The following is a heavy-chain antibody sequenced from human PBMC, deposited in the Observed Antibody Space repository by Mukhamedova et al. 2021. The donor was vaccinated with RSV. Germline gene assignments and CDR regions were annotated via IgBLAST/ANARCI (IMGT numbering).Heavy chain of an antibody. V-gene: IGHV4-30-4*01. D-gene: IGHD5-18*01. Sequence: GKGLEWIGYVYYSGSTFYNPSLKSRVTISVDTSTNQFSLKLGSVTAADTAEYYCGRVGAAMVSLWFELWGQGTLVTVPS. J-gene: IGHJ5*02. CDR3: GRVGAAMVSLWFEL. CDR2: VYYSGST.